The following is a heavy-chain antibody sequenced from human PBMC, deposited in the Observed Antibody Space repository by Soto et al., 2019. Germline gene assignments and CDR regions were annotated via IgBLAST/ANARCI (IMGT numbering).Heavy chain of an antibody. V-gene: IGHV4-30-2*01. D-gene: IGHD1-7*01. J-gene: IGHJ6*02. CDR2: IYHSGST. Sequence: SETLSLTCAVSGGSISSGGYSWSWIRQPPGKGLEWIGYIYHSGSTYYNPSLKSRVTISVDRSKNQFSLKLSSVTAADTAVYYCASGTKYSYYYYGMDFWGQGTTVTDYS. CDR1: GGSISSGGYS. CDR3: ASGTKYSYYYYGMDF.